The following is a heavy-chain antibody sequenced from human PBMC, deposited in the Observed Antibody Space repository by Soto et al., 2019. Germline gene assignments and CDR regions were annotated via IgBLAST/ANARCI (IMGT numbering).Heavy chain of an antibody. V-gene: IGHV4-59*01. CDR2: ISNSGGT. CDR3: ARDFRAVGALDY. D-gene: IGHD1-26*01. Sequence: QVQLQESGPGLVKPSETLSLTCTVSGGSISTDYWSWIRQPPGKGLEWVGYISNSGGTNYDPSLKSRVTISMDTSKNQFSLKLTSVTAADTAVYYCARDFRAVGALDYWGQGSLVTVSS. CDR1: GGSISTDY. J-gene: IGHJ4*02.